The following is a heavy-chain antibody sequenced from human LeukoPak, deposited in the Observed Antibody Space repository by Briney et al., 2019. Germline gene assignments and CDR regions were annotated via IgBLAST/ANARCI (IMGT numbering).Heavy chain of an antibody. CDR2: IYYSGST. J-gene: IGHJ6*02. CDR3: ARDHIVVVPAHYYYYYGMDV. V-gene: IGHV4-31*03. D-gene: IGHD2-2*01. Sequence: SSETLSLTCTVSGGSISSGGYYWSWIRQHPGKGLEWIGYIYYSGSTYYNPSLKSRVTISVDTSKNQFSLKLSSVTAADTAVYYCARDHIVVVPAHYYYYYGMDVWGQGTTVTVSS. CDR1: GGSISSGGYY.